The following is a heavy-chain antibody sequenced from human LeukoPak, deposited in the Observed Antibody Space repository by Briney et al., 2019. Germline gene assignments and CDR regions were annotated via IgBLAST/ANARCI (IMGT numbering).Heavy chain of an antibody. J-gene: IGHJ4*02. CDR2: IYTGGNT. CDR3: ARGDDSGYYDYFDY. D-gene: IGHD3-22*01. Sequence: PGGSLRLSCAASGLTFSTYTMSWVRQAPGKGLEWVSTIYTGGNTYYATSVKGRFTISRDFSKNTVFLHMNSLRAEDTAMYYCARGDDSGYYDYFDYWGQGALVTVSS. V-gene: IGHV3-23*05. CDR1: GLTFSTYT.